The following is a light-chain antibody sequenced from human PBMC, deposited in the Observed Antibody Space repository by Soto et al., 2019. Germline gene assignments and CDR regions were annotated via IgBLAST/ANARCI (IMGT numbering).Light chain of an antibody. V-gene: IGKV3D-15*01. Sequence: EIVLTQSPATLSVSPGERATLSCRASQSVSSYLAWYQQKPGQAPRLLIYDASTRATGIPARFSGSGSGTEFTLTISSLQSEDFAVYYCQQYNNWPWTFGQGTKVEIK. CDR3: QQYNNWPWT. J-gene: IGKJ1*01. CDR1: QSVSSY. CDR2: DAS.